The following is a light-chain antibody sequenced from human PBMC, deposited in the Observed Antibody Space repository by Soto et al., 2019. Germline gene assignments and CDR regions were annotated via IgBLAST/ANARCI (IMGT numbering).Light chain of an antibody. CDR1: QSVTSN. Sequence: VVMAQSPVTLSVSPGEGATLSCRASQSVTSNLAWYQQKPGQAPRLLIYGASTRATGIPARFSGSGSGTEFTLTISGLQSEDFAVYYCQQYNNWPLTFGGGTEVEIK. J-gene: IGKJ4*01. CDR3: QQYNNWPLT. V-gene: IGKV3-15*01. CDR2: GAS.